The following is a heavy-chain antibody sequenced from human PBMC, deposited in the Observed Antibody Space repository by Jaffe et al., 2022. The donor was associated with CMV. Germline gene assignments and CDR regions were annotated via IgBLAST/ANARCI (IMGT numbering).Heavy chain of an antibody. V-gene: IGHV3-21*01. CDR1: GFTFSSYS. CDR3: ARGGPAAGWGNWFDP. CDR2: ISSSSSYI. J-gene: IGHJ5*02. Sequence: EVQLVESGGGLVKPGGSLRLSCAASGFTFSSYSMNWVRQAPGKGLEWVSSISSSSSYIYYADSVKGRFTISRDNAKNSLYLQMNSLRAEDTAVYYCARGGPAAGWGNWFDPWGQGTLVTVSS. D-gene: IGHD6-13*01.